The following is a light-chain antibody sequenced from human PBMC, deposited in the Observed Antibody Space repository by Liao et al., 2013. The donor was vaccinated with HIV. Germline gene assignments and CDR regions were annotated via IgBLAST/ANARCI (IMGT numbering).Light chain of an antibody. Sequence: SYELTQPPSVSVAPGKTAKITCGGNNIGSNSVHWYQQKPGQAPVLVIYYDSDRPSGIPERFSGSNSGNTATLTISRVEAGDEADYYCQVWDSSLYVFGTGTKVTVL. CDR1: NIGSNS. J-gene: IGLJ1*01. CDR2: YDS. V-gene: IGLV3-21*01. CDR3: QVWDSSLYV.